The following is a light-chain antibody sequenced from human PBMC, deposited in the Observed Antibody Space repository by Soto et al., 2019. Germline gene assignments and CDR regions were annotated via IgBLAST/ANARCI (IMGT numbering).Light chain of an antibody. Sequence: EIVLTQSPGTLSLSPGERATLSCRASQSVRSNFLAWYQQKPGQAPRLLIYGASNRATGIPDRFSGSGPGTDFTLTISSLEPEDFAVYYCQQRSNWWTFGQGTKVDI. CDR3: QQRSNWWT. CDR2: GAS. J-gene: IGKJ1*01. CDR1: QSVRSNF. V-gene: IGKV3D-11*02.